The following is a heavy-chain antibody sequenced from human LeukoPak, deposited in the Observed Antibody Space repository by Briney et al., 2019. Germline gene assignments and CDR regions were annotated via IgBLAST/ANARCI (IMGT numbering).Heavy chain of an antibody. CDR3: ARGEYSGYGYYFDY. Sequence: GASVKVSCKASGYTFTGYYMHWVRQAPGQGLEWMGWINPNSGGTNYAQKFQGRVTMTRDTSISTAYMELSRLRSDDTAVYYCARGEYSGYGYYFDYWGQGTLVTVSS. J-gene: IGHJ4*02. V-gene: IGHV1-2*02. D-gene: IGHD5-12*01. CDR1: GYTFTGYY. CDR2: INPNSGGT.